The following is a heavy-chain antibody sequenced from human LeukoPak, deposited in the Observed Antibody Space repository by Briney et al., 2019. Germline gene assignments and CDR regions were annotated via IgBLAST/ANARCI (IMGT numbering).Heavy chain of an antibody. CDR3: AKRKTSYGSGSYSVDY. CDR1: GFTFTSYA. CDR2: ISGSGGST. D-gene: IGHD3-10*01. J-gene: IGHJ4*02. Sequence: GGSLRLSCAAYGFTFTSYAMSWVRQAPGKGLEWVSAISGSGGSTYYADSVKGRFTISRDNSKNTLYLQMNSLRAEDTAVYYCAKRKTSYGSGSYSVDYWGQGTLVTVSS. V-gene: IGHV3-23*01.